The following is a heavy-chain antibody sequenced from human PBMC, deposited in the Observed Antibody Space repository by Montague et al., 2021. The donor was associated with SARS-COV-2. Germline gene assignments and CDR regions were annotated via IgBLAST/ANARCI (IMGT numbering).Heavy chain of an antibody. D-gene: IGHD3-22*01. CDR1: GFTFNCYA. Sequence: SLRLSCAASGFTFNCYALCWLRDPPGKVLEWVPIIYGGGNSPYSAYSENGLFTISRDNSNNTLYLQKNSMIAEDTAFYYCAKTHRYYNRNFDYWGQGTLVTVSS. V-gene: IGHV3-23*03. CDR2: IYGGGNSP. CDR3: AKTHRYYNRNFDY. J-gene: IGHJ4*02.